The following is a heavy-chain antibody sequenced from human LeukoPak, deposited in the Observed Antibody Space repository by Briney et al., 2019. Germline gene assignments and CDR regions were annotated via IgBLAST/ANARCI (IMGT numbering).Heavy chain of an antibody. CDR2: ISSYNGNT. CDR3: ARDGVAGTGHWFDP. CDR1: GYTFTTDG. Sequence: ASVKVSCKASGYTFTTDGISWVRQAPGQGLEWMGWISSYNGNTNYAQKLQGRVTMTTDTSTSTASMELRSLRSDHTAVYYCARDGVAGTGHWFDPWGQGTLVTVSS. J-gene: IGHJ5*02. V-gene: IGHV1-18*01. D-gene: IGHD6-19*01.